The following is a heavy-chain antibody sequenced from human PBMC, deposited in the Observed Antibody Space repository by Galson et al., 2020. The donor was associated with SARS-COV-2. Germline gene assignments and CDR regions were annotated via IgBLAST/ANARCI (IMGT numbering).Heavy chain of an antibody. J-gene: IGHJ4*02. CDR1: GYTFTGSY. CDR2: IDPSGGGA. Sequence: ASVKVSCRASGYTFTGSYIHWVRLVPGQGLQWMGWIDPSGGGAHHALKFLGRVTMTRDTSINTLYMELSSLRPDDTAVYYCARDANYYGSGSYLFDFWGQGTLVTVSS. D-gene: IGHD3-10*01. CDR3: ARDANYYGSGSYLFDF. V-gene: IGHV1-2*02.